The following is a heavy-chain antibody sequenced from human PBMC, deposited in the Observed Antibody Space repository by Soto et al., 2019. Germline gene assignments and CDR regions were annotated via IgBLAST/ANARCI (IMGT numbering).Heavy chain of an antibody. D-gene: IGHD1-7*01. CDR1: GESFSGYY. CDR3: ARYEYGNSLYGVDV. Sequence: QVHLQQRGAGLLKPSETLSLNCVVSGESFSGYYWIWIRQTPGMGLEWIGEVDHRGSTTYNPSLKNRASISIDSSKNLFSLELTSVTAADTALYFCARYEYGNSLYGVDVWGQGTRVTVSS. CDR2: VDHRGST. J-gene: IGHJ6*02. V-gene: IGHV4-34*02.